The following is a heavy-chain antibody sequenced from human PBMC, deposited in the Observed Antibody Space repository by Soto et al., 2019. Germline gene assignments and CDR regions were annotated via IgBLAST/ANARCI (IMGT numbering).Heavy chain of an antibody. CDR2: INPSGGST. V-gene: IGHV1-46*03. CDR3: AREEIVATIFQGNWFDP. CDR1: GYTFTSYY. Sequence: ASVKVSCKASGYTFTSYYMHWVRQAPGQGLEWMGIINPSGGSTSYAQKFQGRVTMTRDTSTSTVYMELSSLRSEDTAVYYCAREEIVATIFQGNWFDPWGQGTLVTVSS. J-gene: IGHJ5*02. D-gene: IGHD5-12*01.